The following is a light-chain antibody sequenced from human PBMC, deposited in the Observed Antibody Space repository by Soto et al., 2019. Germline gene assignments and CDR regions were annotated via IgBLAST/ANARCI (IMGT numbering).Light chain of an antibody. CDR2: DNN. V-gene: IGLV1-51*01. J-gene: IGLJ2*01. Sequence: QSVLTQPPSVSAAPGQKVTISCSGSSSNIGNNYVSWYQQLPGIAPKLLIYDNNKRPSGIPDRFSGSKSGTSATLGITGLQTGDEADYHCATWDSSLSGEVFGGGTKLTVL. CDR1: SSNIGNNY. CDR3: ATWDSSLSGEV.